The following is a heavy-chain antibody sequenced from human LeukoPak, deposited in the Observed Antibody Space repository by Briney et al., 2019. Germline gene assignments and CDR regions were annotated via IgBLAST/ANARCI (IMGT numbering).Heavy chain of an antibody. CDR1: GYTFTNYG. CDR2: ISAYTGNT. Sequence: GASVKVSCKASGYTFTNYGISWVRQAPGQGLEWMGWISAYTGNTNYAQNLQGRVTMTTDTSTSTAYMELRSLRSDDTAVYYCARSGVGYFYDTTGYYPLDCWGQGTLVTVSS. J-gene: IGHJ4*02. CDR3: ARSGVGYFYDTTGYYPLDC. D-gene: IGHD3-22*01. V-gene: IGHV1-18*01.